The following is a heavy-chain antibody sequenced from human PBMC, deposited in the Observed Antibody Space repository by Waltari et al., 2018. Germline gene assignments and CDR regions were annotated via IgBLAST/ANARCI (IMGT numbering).Heavy chain of an antibody. Sequence: EVQLVESGGGLIQPGGSLRLSCVGSGFTVNSNYMSWVRQVPGKGLEWVSNIPLGTNANYAESVRGRFTISRDNSKDTLYLQMNSLRVEDTAVYFCARSRHRHDYRTNYGMDVWGQGTTVTVSS. J-gene: IGHJ6*02. CDR3: ARSRHRHDYRTNYGMDV. V-gene: IGHV3-53*01. D-gene: IGHD4-4*01. CDR1: GFTVNSNY. CDR2: IPLGTNA.